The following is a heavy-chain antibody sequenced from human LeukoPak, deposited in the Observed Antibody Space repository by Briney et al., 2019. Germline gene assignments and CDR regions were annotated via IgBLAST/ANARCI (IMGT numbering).Heavy chain of an antibody. CDR1: GFTFSSYA. V-gene: IGHV3-23*01. Sequence: PGGSLRLSCAASGFTFSSYAMSWVRQAPGKGLEWVSAISGSGGSTYYADSVKGRFTISRDNSKNTLYLQMNSLRAEDTAVYYCAKDFNPIAVAGLFDYWDQGTLVTVSS. CDR3: AKDFNPIAVAGLFDY. CDR2: ISGSGGST. J-gene: IGHJ4*02. D-gene: IGHD6-19*01.